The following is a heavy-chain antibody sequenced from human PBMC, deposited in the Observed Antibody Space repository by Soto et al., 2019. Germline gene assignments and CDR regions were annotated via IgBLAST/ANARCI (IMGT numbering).Heavy chain of an antibody. CDR2: INTGNGNT. CDR3: ARSYGDSGDYYYYGMDV. J-gene: IGHJ6*02. D-gene: IGHD4-17*01. Sequence: ASVKVSCKASGYTFTSHAMHWVRQAPGQRLEWMGWINTGNGNTKYSQKFQGRVTITRDTSASTAYMELSSLRSEDTAVYYCARSYGDSGDYYYYGMDVWGQGTTVTVSS. CDR1: GYTFTSHA. V-gene: IGHV1-3*04.